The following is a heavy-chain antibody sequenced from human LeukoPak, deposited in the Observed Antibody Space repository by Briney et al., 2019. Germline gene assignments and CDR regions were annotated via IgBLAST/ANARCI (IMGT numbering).Heavy chain of an antibody. Sequence: GGSLRLSCAASGFTVSDSYMSWVRQAPGKGLEWVSVIYNVGTTEYADSVRGRFTISRDNSKNTLYLGMYGLRPEDTAVYYCARENGYCSTTSCPFGYWGQGTLVTVSS. D-gene: IGHD2-2*01. J-gene: IGHJ4*02. CDR2: IYNVGTT. CDR3: ARENGYCSTTSCPFGY. V-gene: IGHV3-66*02. CDR1: GFTVSDSY.